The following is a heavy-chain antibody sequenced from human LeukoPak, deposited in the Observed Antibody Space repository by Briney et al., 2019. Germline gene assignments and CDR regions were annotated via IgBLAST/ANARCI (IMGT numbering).Heavy chain of an antibody. J-gene: IGHJ4*02. Sequence: SGSLSLTCAVSGGSISSSNWWGWVRQPPGKGLEWIGEFYHSGSTNYNPSLKSRVTISVDKSKNQFSLKLSSVTAADTAVYYCARVGHYGGNSGTQSDYWGQGTLVTVSS. V-gene: IGHV4-4*02. CDR3: ARVGHYGGNSGTQSDY. CDR1: GGSISSSNW. D-gene: IGHD4-23*01. CDR2: FYHSGST.